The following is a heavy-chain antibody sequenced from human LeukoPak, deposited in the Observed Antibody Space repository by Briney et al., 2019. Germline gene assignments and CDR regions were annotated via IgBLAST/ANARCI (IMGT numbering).Heavy chain of an antibody. J-gene: IGHJ4*02. CDR1: GFTFSSYE. CDR2: ISSSGSTI. CDR3: ARSGYSGYTCFDY. V-gene: IGHV3-48*03. Sequence: GGSLSLSCAASGFTFSSYEMNWVRQAPGKGLEWVSYISSSGSTIYYADSVKGRFTISRDNAKNSLYLQMNSLRAEDTAVYYCARSGYSGYTCFDYWGQGTLVTVSS. D-gene: IGHD5-12*01.